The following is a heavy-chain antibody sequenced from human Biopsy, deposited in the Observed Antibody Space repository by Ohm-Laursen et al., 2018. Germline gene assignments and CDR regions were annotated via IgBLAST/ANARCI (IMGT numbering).Heavy chain of an antibody. V-gene: IGHV1-2*06. CDR1: GYTFTDDQ. J-gene: IGHJ5*02. D-gene: IGHD2-21*02. CDR3: SREQHYYSA. CDR2: VNPKKGDT. Sequence: ASVKVPCKPTGYTFTDDQIHWVREAPGQGLEWMGLVNPKKGDTRYAQKFQGRVTMTSDVSVATAYMELTGLTSGDTAVYFCSREQHYYSAWGQGTLVTVSS.